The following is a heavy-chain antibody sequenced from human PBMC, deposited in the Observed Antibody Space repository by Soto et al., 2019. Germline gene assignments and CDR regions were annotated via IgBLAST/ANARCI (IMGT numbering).Heavy chain of an antibody. CDR3: AKFTEPCYSSIWYYFEY. V-gene: IGHV3-21*02. Sequence: EVQLVESGGGLVKPGGSLRLSCVGSGFIFSGYSMAWVRQAPGRGLEWVASISSRSTNIDYADSVKGRFSISRDNANNLVSLQMSSLRGEDTALYYCAKFTEPCYSSIWYYFEYWGQGTPVTVSS. CDR1: GFIFSGYS. J-gene: IGHJ4*02. CDR2: ISSRSTNI. D-gene: IGHD2-2*01.